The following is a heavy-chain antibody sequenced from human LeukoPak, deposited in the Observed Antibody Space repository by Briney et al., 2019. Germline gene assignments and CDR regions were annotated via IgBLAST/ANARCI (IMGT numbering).Heavy chain of an antibody. V-gene: IGHV3-48*04. CDR2: ISSSGSTI. CDR1: GFTFSSYS. J-gene: IGHJ6*04. CDR3: AELGITMIGGV. Sequence: GGSLRLSCAASGFTFSSYSMSWVRQAPGKGLEWVSYISSSGSTIYYADSVKGRFTISRDNAKNSLYLQMNSLRAEDTAVYYCAELGITMIGGVWGKGTTVTISS. D-gene: IGHD3-10*02.